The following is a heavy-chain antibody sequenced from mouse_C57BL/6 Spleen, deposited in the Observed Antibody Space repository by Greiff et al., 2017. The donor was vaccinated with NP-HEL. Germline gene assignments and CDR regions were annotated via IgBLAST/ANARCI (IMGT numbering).Heavy chain of an antibody. CDR3: ARGGTMDY. CDR1: GYTFTSYW. J-gene: IGHJ4*01. CDR2: IDPSDSYT. V-gene: IGHV1-50*01. Sequence: QVQLQQPGAELVKPGASVKLSCKASGYTFTSYWMQWVKQRPGQGLEWIGEIDPSDSYTNDNQKFKGKATLTGDTSSSTAYMQLSSLTSEDSAVYYCARGGTMDYWGQGTSVTVSS.